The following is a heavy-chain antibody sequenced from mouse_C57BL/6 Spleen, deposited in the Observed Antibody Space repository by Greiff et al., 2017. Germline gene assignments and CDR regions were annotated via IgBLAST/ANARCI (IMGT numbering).Heavy chain of an antibody. D-gene: IGHD2-2*01. CDR2: IYPGSGNT. CDR3: ARNSTMVANGY. Sequence: VQLQQPGPELVKPGASVKISCKASGYSFTSYYIHWVKQRPGQGLEWIGWIYPGSGNTKYNEKFKGKATLTADTSSSTAYMQLSSLTSEDSAVYYCARNSTMVANGYWGQGTTLTVSS. J-gene: IGHJ2*01. CDR1: GYSFTSYY. V-gene: IGHV1-66*01.